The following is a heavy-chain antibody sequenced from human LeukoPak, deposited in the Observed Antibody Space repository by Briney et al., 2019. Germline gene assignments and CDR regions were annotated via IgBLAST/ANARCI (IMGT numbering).Heavy chain of an antibody. CDR3: AKGLEYYYGSGSHELFDY. Sequence: GGSLRLSCAASGFTFSSYSMNWVRQAPGKGLEWVSAISSSGGSTYYADSVKGRFTISRDNSKNTLYLQMNSLRAEDTAVYYCAKGLEYYYGSGSHELFDYWGQGTLVTVSS. J-gene: IGHJ4*02. D-gene: IGHD3-10*01. CDR1: GFTFSSYS. V-gene: IGHV3-23*01. CDR2: ISSSGGST.